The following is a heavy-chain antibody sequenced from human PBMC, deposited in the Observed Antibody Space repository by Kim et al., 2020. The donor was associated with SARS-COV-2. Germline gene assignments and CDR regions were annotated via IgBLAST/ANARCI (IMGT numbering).Heavy chain of an antibody. Sequence: YYADSVRGRFPISRDNDKNSLYLQMNSLRAEDTAVYYCARGPNYSPFDYWGQGTLVTVSS. J-gene: IGHJ4*02. CDR3: ARGPNYSPFDY. D-gene: IGHD4-4*01. V-gene: IGHV3-11*04.